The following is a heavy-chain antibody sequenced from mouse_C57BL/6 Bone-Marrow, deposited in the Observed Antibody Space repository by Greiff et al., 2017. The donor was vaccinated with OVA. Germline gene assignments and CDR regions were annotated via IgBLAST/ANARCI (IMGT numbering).Heavy chain of an antibody. Sequence: QVQLKQSGAELVRPGTSVKVSCKASGYAFTNYLIEWVKQRPGQGLEWIGVINPGSGGTNYNEKFKGTATLPAAKSSSTAYLQLSSLTSEDSAVYFCARAPYCYGSSYVAWCAYWGQGTLVTVSA. J-gene: IGHJ3*01. CDR2: INPGSGGT. V-gene: IGHV1-54*01. CDR3: ARAPYCYGSSYVAWCAY. CDR1: GYAFTNYL. D-gene: IGHD1-1*01.